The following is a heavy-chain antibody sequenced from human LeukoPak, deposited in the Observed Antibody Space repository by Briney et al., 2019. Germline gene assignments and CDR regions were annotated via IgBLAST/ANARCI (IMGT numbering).Heavy chain of an antibody. CDR2: IASDGSST. CDR3: VRDFRSADY. CDR1: GFTFSSYW. Sequence: GGSLRLSCAASGFTFSSYWMNWVRQAPGKGLVWVSRIASDGSSTTYADSVKGRSTIFRDNAKNTLYLQMNSLRAEDTAVYYCVRDFRSADYWGQGILVTVSS. J-gene: IGHJ4*02. V-gene: IGHV3-74*01.